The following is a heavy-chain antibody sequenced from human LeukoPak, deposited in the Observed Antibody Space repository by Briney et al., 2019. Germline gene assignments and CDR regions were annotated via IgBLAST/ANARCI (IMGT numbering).Heavy chain of an antibody. CDR1: GFTFSSYW. D-gene: IGHD2-2*01. J-gene: IGHJ5*02. CDR2: IKQDGSEK. CDR3: ARDDCSSISCYHNWSDP. V-gene: IGHV3-7*01. Sequence: GGSLRLSCAASGFTFSSYWMSWVRQAPGKGLEWVANIKQDGSEKYYVDSVKGRFTISRDNAKNSLYLQMNSLRAEDTAVYHCARDDCSSISCYHNWSDPWGQGTLVTVSS.